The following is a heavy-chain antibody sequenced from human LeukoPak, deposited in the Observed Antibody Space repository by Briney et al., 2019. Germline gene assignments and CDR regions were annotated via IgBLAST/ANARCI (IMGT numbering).Heavy chain of an antibody. CDR1: GFMFNSYG. J-gene: IGHJ5*02. CDR2: ISYDGSIK. CDR3: VKEGSYGDHSRGANWFDP. V-gene: IGHV3-30*18. Sequence: PGGSLRLSCAASGFMFNSYGMNWVRQAPGKGLEWVAVISYDGSIKYYADSVKGRFTISRDNSKNTLYLQMNSLRAEDTAVYYCVKEGSYGDHSRGANWFDPWGQGTLVTVSS. D-gene: IGHD4-17*01.